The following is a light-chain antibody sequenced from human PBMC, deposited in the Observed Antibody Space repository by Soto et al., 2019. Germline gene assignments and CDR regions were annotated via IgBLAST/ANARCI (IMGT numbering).Light chain of an antibody. V-gene: IGKV3-20*01. J-gene: IGKJ2*01. Sequence: EIVLTQSPATLSLSPGERATLSCRASQSVSSSYLVWYQQKPGQPPRLLIYGASSRATGIPDRVSGSGSGTDFTLTISRLEPEDFAVYYCQQYGSSPLYTFGQGTKLEIK. CDR3: QQYGSSPLYT. CDR1: QSVSSSY. CDR2: GAS.